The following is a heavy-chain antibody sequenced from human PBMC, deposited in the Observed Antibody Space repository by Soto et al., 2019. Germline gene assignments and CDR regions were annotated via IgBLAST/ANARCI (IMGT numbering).Heavy chain of an antibody. D-gene: IGHD3-22*01. V-gene: IGHV4-59*08. Sequence: SETLSLTCTVSGVSISSNYWSWIRQPPGRGLEWIGYIYSSGTTNYNPSLKSRVSMSVDTPNNQFSLNLRSVTAADTAVYYCASSIVATFDPWGQGTLVTVSS. CDR3: ASSIVATFDP. CDR2: IYSSGTT. J-gene: IGHJ5*02. CDR1: GVSISSNY.